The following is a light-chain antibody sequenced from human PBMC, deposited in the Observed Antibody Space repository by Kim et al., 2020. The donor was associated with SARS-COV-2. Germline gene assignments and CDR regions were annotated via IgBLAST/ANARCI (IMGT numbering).Light chain of an antibody. CDR3: NSYTATSTFV. Sequence: GQSVTISCTGTTSDVGSYNRGSWYRQPPGTAPNLMISEVNKRPSGVPDRFSGSKSGNTASLTISGLQAEDEADYYCNSYTATSTFVFGTGTKVTVL. CDR2: EVN. V-gene: IGLV2-18*02. CDR1: TSDVGSYNR. J-gene: IGLJ1*01.